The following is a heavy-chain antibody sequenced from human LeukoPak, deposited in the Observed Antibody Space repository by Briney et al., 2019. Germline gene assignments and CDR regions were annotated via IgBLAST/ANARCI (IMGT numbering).Heavy chain of an antibody. CDR2: ISSSGSTI. V-gene: IGHV3-11*01. D-gene: IGHD2-21*01. Sequence: PGGSLRLSCAASGFTFSNYWMHWVRQAPGKGLEWVSYISSSGSTIYYADSVRGRFTISRDNSKNTLYLQMNSLRAEDAAVYFCAKAPVTSCRGAYCYPFDSWGQGTLVTVSS. J-gene: IGHJ4*02. CDR1: GFTFSNYW. CDR3: AKAPVTSCRGAYCYPFDS.